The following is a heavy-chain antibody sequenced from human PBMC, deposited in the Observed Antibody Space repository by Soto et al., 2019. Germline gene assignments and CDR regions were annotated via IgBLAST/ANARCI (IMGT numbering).Heavy chain of an antibody. J-gene: IGHJ4*02. CDR1: GFTFSNYG. CDR2: IWYDGNNK. CDR3: ARGLHSLFDY. V-gene: IGHV3-33*01. D-gene: IGHD2-21*01. Sequence: PGGSLRLSCAASGFTFSNYGMHWVRQAPGKGLEWVAVIWYDGNNKYYADSVKGRFTISRDNSNNTLYVQMTSLRAEDTAVYYCARGLHSLFDYWGQGTLGTVSS.